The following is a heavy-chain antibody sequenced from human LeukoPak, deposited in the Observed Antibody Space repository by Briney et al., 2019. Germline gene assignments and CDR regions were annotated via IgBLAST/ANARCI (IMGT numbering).Heavy chain of an antibody. CDR3: ARASTTVPNLLDY. V-gene: IGHV3-74*03. Sequence: GGSLRLSCAAPGFTFSTYWMHWVRQAPGKGLLWVSRINGDGTSTKYADSVKGRFTISRDNARHTLYLQMNSLRAEDTAVYYCARASTTVPNLLDYWGQGTLVTVSS. CDR1: GFTFSTYW. CDR2: INGDGTST. D-gene: IGHD4-17*01. J-gene: IGHJ4*02.